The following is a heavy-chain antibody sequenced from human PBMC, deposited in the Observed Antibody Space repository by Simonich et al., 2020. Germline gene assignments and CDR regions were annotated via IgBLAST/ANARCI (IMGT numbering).Heavy chain of an antibody. D-gene: IGHD2-15*01. CDR1: GFTFSSYG. J-gene: IGHJ4*02. V-gene: IGHV3-33*01. CDR3: ARDRYCSGGSCYYFDY. Sequence: QVQLVESGGGVVQPGRSLRLSCAASGFTFSSYGMHWVLQAPGKGLEWVAVIWYDGSNKYYADSVKGRFTISRENSKNTLYLQMNSLRAEDTAVYYCARDRYCSGGSCYYFDYWGQGTLVTVSS. CDR2: IWYDGSNK.